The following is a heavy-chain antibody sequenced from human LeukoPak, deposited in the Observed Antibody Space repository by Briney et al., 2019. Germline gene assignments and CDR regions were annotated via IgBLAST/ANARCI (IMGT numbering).Heavy chain of an antibody. Sequence: GGALRLSCGASVFTFSAYWRSWVRQAPGKGLEWMANIKQDGSVKNYVDSVKGRFTISRDNAKNSLYLQMNSLRADDTAMYYCVRGGYGPDYWGQGTLVTVSS. CDR3: VRGGYGPDY. CDR2: IKQDGSVK. D-gene: IGHD5-12*01. J-gene: IGHJ4*02. V-gene: IGHV3-7*03. CDR1: VFTFSAYW.